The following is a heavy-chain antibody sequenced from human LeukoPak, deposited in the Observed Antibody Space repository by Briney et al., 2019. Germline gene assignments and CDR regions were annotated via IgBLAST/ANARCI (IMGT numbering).Heavy chain of an antibody. CDR1: GFTFSSYW. D-gene: IGHD5-12*01. CDR2: IKQDGSEK. Sequence: GGSLRLSCAASGFTFSSYWMSWVRQAPGKGLEWVVNIKQDGSEKYYVDSGKGRFTISRDNSKNTLYLQMNSLRAEDTAVYYCARGPSGYHNTGGQGTLVTVSS. J-gene: IGHJ4*02. CDR3: ARGPSGYHNT. V-gene: IGHV3-7*01.